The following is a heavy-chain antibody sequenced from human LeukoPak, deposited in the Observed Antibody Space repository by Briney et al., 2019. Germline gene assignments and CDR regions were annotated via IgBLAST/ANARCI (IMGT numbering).Heavy chain of an antibody. CDR2: ISWDGAWT. J-gene: IGHJ4*02. D-gene: IGHD2/OR15-2a*01. Sequence: GGSLRLSCAASGFTLDDYAMHWVRQAPGKGLEWVSLISWDGAWTYYTDSVKGRFTVSRDNSKNSLYLQMNSLRNEETALYYFARDRGDDYFFFDFWGQGTLVTVSS. CDR1: GFTLDDYA. V-gene: IGHV3-43*01. CDR3: ARDRGDDYFFFDF.